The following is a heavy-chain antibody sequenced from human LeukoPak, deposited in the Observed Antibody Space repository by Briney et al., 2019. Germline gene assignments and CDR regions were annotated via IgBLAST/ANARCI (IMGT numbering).Heavy chain of an antibody. Sequence: ASVKVSCKVSGYTLTELSMHWVRQAPGKGLEWMGGFDPEDGETIYAQKFQGRVTMTGDTSTDTAYMELSSLRSEDTAVYYCATDPDYYDRFDAFDIWGQGTMVTVSS. CDR3: ATDPDYYDRFDAFDI. V-gene: IGHV1-24*01. J-gene: IGHJ3*02. CDR1: GYTLTELS. D-gene: IGHD3-22*01. CDR2: FDPEDGET.